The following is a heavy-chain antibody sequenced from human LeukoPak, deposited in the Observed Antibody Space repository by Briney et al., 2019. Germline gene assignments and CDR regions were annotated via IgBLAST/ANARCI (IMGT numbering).Heavy chain of an antibody. Sequence: PSETLSLTCTLSGGSISSYYWSWIRQPPGKGLEWIGYIYYSGSTNYNPSLKSRVTISVDTSKNQFSLKLSSVTAADTAVYYCARGKYQLRYYFDYWGQGTLVTVSS. V-gene: IGHV4-59*01. CDR1: GGSISSYY. CDR3: ARGKYQLRYYFDY. CDR2: IYYSGST. J-gene: IGHJ4*02. D-gene: IGHD2-2*01.